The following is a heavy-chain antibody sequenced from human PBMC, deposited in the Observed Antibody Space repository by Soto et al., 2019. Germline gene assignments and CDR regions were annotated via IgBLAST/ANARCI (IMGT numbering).Heavy chain of an antibody. CDR1: GYTFTSYG. CDR3: ARPYCSSTSCYGGDWFDP. Sequence: QVQLVQSGAEVKKPGASVKVSCKASGYTFTSYGISWVRQAPGQGLEWMGWISAYNGNTNYAQKLQGRVTMTTDTSTSTAYMELRSLRSDDTAVYYCARPYCSSTSCYGGDWFDPWGQGPLVTVSS. V-gene: IGHV1-18*01. CDR2: ISAYNGNT. D-gene: IGHD2-2*01. J-gene: IGHJ5*02.